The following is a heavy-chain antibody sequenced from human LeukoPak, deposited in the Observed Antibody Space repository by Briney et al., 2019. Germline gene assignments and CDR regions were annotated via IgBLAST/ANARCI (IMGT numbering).Heavy chain of an antibody. Sequence: ASVKVSCKASGYSFTSHYMHWVRQAPGQGLEWMGWINPNSGGTNYAQKFQGRVTMTRDTSISTAYMELSSLRSEDTAVYYCASTPGEGYPFDYWGQGTLVTVSS. CDR1: GYSFTSHY. CDR3: ASTPGEGYPFDY. J-gene: IGHJ4*02. V-gene: IGHV1-2*02. CDR2: INPNSGGT. D-gene: IGHD1-1*01.